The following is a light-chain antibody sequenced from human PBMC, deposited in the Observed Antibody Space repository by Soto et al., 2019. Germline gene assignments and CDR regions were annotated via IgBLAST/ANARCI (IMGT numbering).Light chain of an antibody. CDR3: QQYTDWPPLT. V-gene: IGKV3-15*01. CDR1: QSIRTN. J-gene: IGKJ4*01. CDR2: DAS. Sequence: EIMMTQSPATVSVSPGERATLSCRASQSIRTNVAWYQQKPGQALSLLIYDASTRATGLSSRFSGSGSGTEFTLTISSLQSEDVAIYYCQQYTDWPPLTFGGGTRLEI.